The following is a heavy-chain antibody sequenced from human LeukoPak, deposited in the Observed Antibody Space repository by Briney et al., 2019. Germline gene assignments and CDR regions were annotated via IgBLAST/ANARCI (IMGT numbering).Heavy chain of an antibody. CDR1: GYTFTSFG. V-gene: IGHV1-18*01. J-gene: IGHJ4*02. CDR3: ARGWELDY. CDR2: ISTYNTNT. D-gene: IGHD1-26*01. Sequence: ASVTVSCKASGYTFTSFGISWVRQAPGQGLEWMGWISTYNTNTQYAQKLQGRVTMTTDTSASTASMDLRSLTSDDTAVYYCARGWELDYWGQGTLVTVSS.